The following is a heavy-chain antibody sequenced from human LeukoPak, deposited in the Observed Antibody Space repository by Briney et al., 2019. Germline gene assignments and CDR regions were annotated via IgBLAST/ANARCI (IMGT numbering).Heavy chain of an antibody. J-gene: IGHJ6*02. CDR1: GFTFSSYW. CDR3: ARGGGLDV. CDR2: INHNGNVN. V-gene: IGHV3-7*03. D-gene: IGHD3-16*01. Sequence: SGGSLRLSCAASGFTFSSYWMNWARQAPGKGLEWVASINHNGNVNYYVDSVKGLFTISRDNAKNSLYLQMSNLRAEDTAVYFCARGGGLDVWGQGATVTVSS.